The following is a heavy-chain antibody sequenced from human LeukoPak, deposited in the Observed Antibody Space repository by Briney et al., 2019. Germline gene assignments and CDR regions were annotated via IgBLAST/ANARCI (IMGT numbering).Heavy chain of an antibody. J-gene: IGHJ6*03. Sequence: PSETLSLTCTVSGGSISSSNYYWGWIRQPPGKGLEWIGSIYYSGSTYYNPSLKSRVTTSVDTSKNQFSLKLSSVTAADTAVYYCASRRRPNYYYYYMDVWGKGTTVTVSS. CDR1: GGSISSSNYY. CDR3: ASRRRPNYYYYYMDV. CDR2: IYYSGST. V-gene: IGHV4-39*07.